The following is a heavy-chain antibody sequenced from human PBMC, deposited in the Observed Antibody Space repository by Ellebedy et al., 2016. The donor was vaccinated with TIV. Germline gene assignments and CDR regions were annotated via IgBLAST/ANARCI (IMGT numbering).Heavy chain of an antibody. CDR1: RFTFSGYW. CDR3: ATDGSYGDYRSPTHAFEI. CDR2: INQDGSEQ. V-gene: IGHV3-7*01. J-gene: IGHJ3*02. Sequence: GESLKISCAASRFTFSGYWMSWVRQAPGKGLEWVANINQDGSEQYYVDSVQGRFTISRDNARNSLNLQMNSVRAEDAAVYYCATDGSYGDYRSPTHAFEIWGQGTKVTVSS. D-gene: IGHD4-17*01.